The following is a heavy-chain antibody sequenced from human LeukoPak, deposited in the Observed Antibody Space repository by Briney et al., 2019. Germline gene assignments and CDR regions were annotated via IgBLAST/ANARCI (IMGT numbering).Heavy chain of an antibody. J-gene: IGHJ4*02. CDR1: GGSISSYY. Sequence: SETLSLTCTVSGGSISSYYWSWIRQPPGKGLEWIGYIYYSGSTNYNPSLKSRVTISVDTSKNQFSLKLSSVTAADTAVYYCARALVTGGSLAFDYWGQGTLVTVSS. D-gene: IGHD7-27*01. V-gene: IGHV4-59*01. CDR2: IYYSGST. CDR3: ARALVTGGSLAFDY.